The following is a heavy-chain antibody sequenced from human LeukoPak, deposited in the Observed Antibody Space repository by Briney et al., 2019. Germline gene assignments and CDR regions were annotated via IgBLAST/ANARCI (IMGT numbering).Heavy chain of an antibody. CDR1: GFTFSGYG. CDR2: ISYDGSNK. J-gene: IGHJ4*02. Sequence: GGSLRLSCAASGFTFSGYGMHWVRQAPGKGLEWVAVISYDGSNKYYADSVKGRFTISRDNSKNTLYLQMNSLRAEDTAVYYCAKNGWAGYYFDYWGQGTLVTVSS. CDR3: AKNGWAGYYFDY. V-gene: IGHV3-30*18. D-gene: IGHD6-19*01.